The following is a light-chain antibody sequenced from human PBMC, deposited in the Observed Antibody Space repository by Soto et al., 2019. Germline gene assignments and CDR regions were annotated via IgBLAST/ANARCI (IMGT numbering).Light chain of an antibody. J-gene: IGKJ1*01. Sequence: DIQMAQYPYTVSASVGDTVTITFLASQSISTRFTWYQPKAGTTPKVLIYDASRLESGVPSRSSGSGSETEFTLSCNDRQSNDFATSYSQQYATYSRTFGQGTKVDNK. CDR1: QSISTR. CDR2: DAS. CDR3: QQYATYSRT. V-gene: IGKV1-5*01.